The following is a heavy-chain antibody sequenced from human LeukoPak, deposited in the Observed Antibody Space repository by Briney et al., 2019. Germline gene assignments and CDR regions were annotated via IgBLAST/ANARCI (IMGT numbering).Heavy chain of an antibody. V-gene: IGHV3-48*01. CDR3: AKDVGRWLAQFDY. CDR1: GFTFSSYS. Sequence: GGSLRLSCAASGFTFSSYSMNWVRQAPGKGLEWVSYISSSSSTIYYADSVKGRFTISRDNSKNTLYLQMNSLRAEDTAVYYCAKDVGRWLAQFDYWGQGTLVTVSS. D-gene: IGHD6-19*01. J-gene: IGHJ4*02. CDR2: ISSSSSTI.